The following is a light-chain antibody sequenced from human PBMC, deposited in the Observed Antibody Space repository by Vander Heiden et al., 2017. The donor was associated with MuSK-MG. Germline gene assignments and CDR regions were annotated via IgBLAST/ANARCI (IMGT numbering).Light chain of an antibody. CDR2: GNS. Sequence: QSVLTQPRLLCVAPGHRVTIYCTGSSSNIGAGYDVHWYQQLPGTAPNLLIYGNSNRPSGVPDRFPGSKSGTSASLAITGLQAEDEADYYCQSYDSSLSGSWVFGGGTKLTVL. J-gene: IGLJ3*02. V-gene: IGLV1-40*01. CDR3: QSYDSSLSGSWV. CDR1: SSNIGAGYD.